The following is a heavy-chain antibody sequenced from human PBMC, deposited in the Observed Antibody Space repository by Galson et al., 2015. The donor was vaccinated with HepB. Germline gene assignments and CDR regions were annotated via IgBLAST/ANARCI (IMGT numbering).Heavy chain of an antibody. J-gene: IGHJ4*02. CDR1: GDSVSSSSAA. V-gene: IGHV6-1*01. CDR3: ARGNSLTAQYFDN. Sequence: CAISGDSVSSSSAAWNWIRLSPSRGLEWLGRTYYRSTWYTDYALSVNRRITINADTSKNHVSLQLDSVTPEDTAVYYCARGNSLTAQYFDNWGQGTLVTVSS. D-gene: IGHD1-1*01. CDR2: TYYRSTWYT.